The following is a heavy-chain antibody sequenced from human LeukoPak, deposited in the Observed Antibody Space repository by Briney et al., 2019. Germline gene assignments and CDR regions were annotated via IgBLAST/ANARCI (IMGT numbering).Heavy chain of an antibody. Sequence: ASVKVSCKASGGTFSSYAISWVRRAPGQGLEWMGGIIPIFGTANYAQKFQGRVTITTDESTSTAYMELSSLRSEDTAVYYCARVRQTFGVDNYFDYWGQGTLVTVSS. CDR3: ARVRQTFGVDNYFDY. V-gene: IGHV1-69*05. CDR2: IIPIFGTA. D-gene: IGHD3-3*01. CDR1: GGTFSSYA. J-gene: IGHJ4*02.